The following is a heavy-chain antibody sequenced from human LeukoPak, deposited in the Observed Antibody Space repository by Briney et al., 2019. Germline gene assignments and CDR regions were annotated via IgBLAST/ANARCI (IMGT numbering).Heavy chain of an antibody. CDR3: SREASIAARRDGMDV. J-gene: IGHJ6*02. CDR1: GFTFSSYA. Sequence: PGGSLRLSCAASGFTFSSYAMSWIRQPPGKGLEWIGEINHSGSTNYNPSLKSRVTISVDTSKNQFSLKLSSVTAADTAVYYCSREASIAARRDGMDVWGQGTTVTVSS. D-gene: IGHD6-6*01. V-gene: IGHV4-34*01. CDR2: INHSGST.